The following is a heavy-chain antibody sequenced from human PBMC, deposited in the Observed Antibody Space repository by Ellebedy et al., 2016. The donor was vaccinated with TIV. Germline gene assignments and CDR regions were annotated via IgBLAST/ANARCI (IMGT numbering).Heavy chain of an antibody. J-gene: IGHJ4*02. CDR2: IYRGGGTT. D-gene: IGHD3-22*01. CDR3: AEGRGGGSDSSAPRYYFDY. Sequence: PGGSLRLSCAASGFTFSSYAMSWVRQAPGKGLGWVSGIYRGGGTTYYADSVKGRFIISRDNSKKTLYLQMNSLRAEDTAVYYCAEGRGGGSDSSAPRYYFDYWGLGTLITVSS. CDR1: GFTFSSYA. V-gene: IGHV3-23*01.